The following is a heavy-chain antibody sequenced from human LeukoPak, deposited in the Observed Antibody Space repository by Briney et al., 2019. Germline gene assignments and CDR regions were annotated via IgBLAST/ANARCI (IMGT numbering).Heavy chain of an antibody. D-gene: IGHD5-12*01. Sequence: QPGGSLRLSCAASGFTFSSYAMSWVRQAPGKGLEWASSISNSGGRTFYTDSVKGRFTISRDNSKITLYLQMNSLRAEDTAVYYCAKSYNGYESKPDYWGQGTLVTVSS. CDR1: GFTFSSYA. V-gene: IGHV3-23*01. J-gene: IGHJ4*02. CDR3: AKSYNGYESKPDY. CDR2: ISNSGGRT.